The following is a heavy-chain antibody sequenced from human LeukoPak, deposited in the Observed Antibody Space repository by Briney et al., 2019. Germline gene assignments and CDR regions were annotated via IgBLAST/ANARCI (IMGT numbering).Heavy chain of an antibody. J-gene: IGHJ3*02. V-gene: IGHV4-39*01. CDR2: IYFSGST. D-gene: IGHD3-10*01. CDR1: GGSIGTSHYY. Sequence: SETLSLTCTVSGGSIGTSHYYWGWLRQPPGKGLEWIGSIYFSGSTNYNPSLKSRVTISVDTSKNQFSLKLSSVTAADTAVYYCARHGEARILWFGGRAFDIWGQGTMVTVSS. CDR3: ARHGEARILWFGGRAFDI.